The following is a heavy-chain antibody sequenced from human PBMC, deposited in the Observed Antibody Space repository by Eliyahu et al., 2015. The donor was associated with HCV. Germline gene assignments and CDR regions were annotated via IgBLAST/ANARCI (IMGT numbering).Heavy chain of an antibody. D-gene: IGHD4-17*01. CDR3: ARDIYGDYVVYFDY. CDR2: MNPNSGNT. J-gene: IGHJ4*02. CDR1: GYTFTSYD. V-gene: IGHV1-8*01. Sequence: QVQLVQSGAEVKKPGASVKVSCKASGYTFTSYDINWVRQATGQGLEWMGWMNPNSGNTGYALKFQGRVTMTRNTSISTAYMELSSLRSEDTAVYYCARDIYGDYVVYFDYWGQGTLVTVSS.